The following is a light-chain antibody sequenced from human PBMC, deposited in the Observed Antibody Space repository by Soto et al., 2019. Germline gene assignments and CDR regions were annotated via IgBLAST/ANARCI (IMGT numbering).Light chain of an antibody. CDR3: AAWDDSLNGWV. CDR1: SSNIGSNT. V-gene: IGLV1-44*01. CDR2: SND. J-gene: IGLJ3*02. Sequence: QTVVTQPPSASGTPGQRVAISCSGSSSNIGSNTITWYQQLPGTAPKLLIYSNDHRPSGVPGRFSGSKSGASASLAIIGLQSEDEADYHCAAWDDSLNGWVFGGGTKLTVL.